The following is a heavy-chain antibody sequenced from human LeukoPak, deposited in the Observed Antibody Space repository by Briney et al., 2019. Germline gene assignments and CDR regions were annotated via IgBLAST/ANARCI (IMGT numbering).Heavy chain of an antibody. CDR3: ARGGGLDV. V-gene: IGHV3-7*03. CDR1: GFTFSSYW. CDR2: INHNGNVN. Sequence: PGGPLRLSCAASGFTFSSYWMNWARQAPGKGPEWVASINHNGNVNYYVDSVKGRFTISRDNAKNSLYLQMSNLRAEDTAVYFCARGGGLDVWGQGATVTVSS. D-gene: IGHD3-16*01. J-gene: IGHJ6*02.